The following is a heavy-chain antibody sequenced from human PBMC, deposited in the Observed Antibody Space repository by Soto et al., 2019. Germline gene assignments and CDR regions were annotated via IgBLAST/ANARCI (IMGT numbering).Heavy chain of an antibody. CDR1: GYSFTSYW. CDR3: ARPLKGSSGYVIGAFDI. Sequence: PGESLKISCKGSGYSFTSYWIGWVRQMPGRGLEWMGIIYPGDSDTRYSPSFQGQVTISADKSISTAYLQWSSLKASDTAMYYCARPLKGSSGYVIGAFDIWGQGTMVTVSS. J-gene: IGHJ3*02. D-gene: IGHD3-22*01. V-gene: IGHV5-51*01. CDR2: IYPGDSDT.